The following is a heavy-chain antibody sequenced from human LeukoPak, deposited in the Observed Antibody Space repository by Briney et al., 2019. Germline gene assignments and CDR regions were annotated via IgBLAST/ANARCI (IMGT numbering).Heavy chain of an antibody. V-gene: IGHV4-61*05. D-gene: IGHD6-19*01. Sequence: PSETLSLTCTVSSGSISSSNYYWSWIRQPPGQGLEWIGYIYYSGSTNYNPSLKSRVTISVDTSKNQFSLKLSSVTAADTAVYYCARGGATSSAVAGTLYYFDYWGQGTLVTVSS. CDR2: IYYSGST. CDR1: SGSISSSNYY. J-gene: IGHJ4*02. CDR3: ARGGATSSAVAGTLYYFDY.